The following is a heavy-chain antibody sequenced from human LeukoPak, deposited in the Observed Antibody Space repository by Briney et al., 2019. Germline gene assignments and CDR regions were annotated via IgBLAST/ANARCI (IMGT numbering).Heavy chain of an antibody. CDR1: GFTFSSYA. D-gene: IGHD3-3*01. V-gene: IGHV3-23*01. Sequence: PGGSLRLSCAASGFTFSSYAMSWVRQAPGKGLEWISTMSGATGTTYYADSVKGRITISRDNSKNVLYLKMNSLRAEDTAVYYCAKDGERSLEWSPPLGYWGQGTLVTVSS. J-gene: IGHJ4*02. CDR3: AKDGERSLEWSPPLGY. CDR2: MSGATGTT.